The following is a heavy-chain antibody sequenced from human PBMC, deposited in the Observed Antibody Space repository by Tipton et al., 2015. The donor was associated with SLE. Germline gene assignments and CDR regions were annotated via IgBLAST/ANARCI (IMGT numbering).Heavy chain of an antibody. V-gene: IGHV4-59*12. CDR1: GGSIGNNY. D-gene: IGHD2-8*01. Sequence: TLSLTCTVSGGSIGNNYWNWIRQSAGKGLEWIGRFYSDGGAALESRLNPSFESRVTMSVDPSKKQLSLTLMSVTAADTAVYFCARIMAGPGDAFDVWGKGTTVTVSS. CDR3: ARIMAGPGDAFDV. CDR2: FYSDGGA. J-gene: IGHJ6*04.